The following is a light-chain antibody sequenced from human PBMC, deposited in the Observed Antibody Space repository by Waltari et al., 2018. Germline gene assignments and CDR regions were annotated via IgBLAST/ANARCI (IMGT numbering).Light chain of an antibody. J-gene: IGLJ3*02. CDR3: CSYTSRNTVV. CDR1: FNDFASYNF. Sequence: QSALTQPASVSGSPGQSITLPCTGTFNDFASYNFVSCFQQSPAKAPNLLIYGVTNLPSGVSSRFSGSKSGSTASLTISGLETDDEADYYCCSYTSRNTVVFGGGTKVTVL. CDR2: GVT. V-gene: IGLV2-14*01.